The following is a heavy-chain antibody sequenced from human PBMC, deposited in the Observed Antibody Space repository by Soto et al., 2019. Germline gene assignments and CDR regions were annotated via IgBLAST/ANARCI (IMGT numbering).Heavy chain of an antibody. J-gene: IGHJ4*02. V-gene: IGHV2-5*02. CDR1: GFSLTTSRVG. CDR3: SHMFGTVSHLGY. D-gene: IGHD3-10*02. Sequence: QITLKESGPTMVKPTQTLTLTCTFSGFSLTTSRVGVGWIRQPPGKALEWLALIYWDDDKRYSPSLRSRHTITNDTSKNQLSLTITNMDPVDTATYYCSHMFGTVSHLGYWGQGTLVTVSS. CDR2: IYWDDDK.